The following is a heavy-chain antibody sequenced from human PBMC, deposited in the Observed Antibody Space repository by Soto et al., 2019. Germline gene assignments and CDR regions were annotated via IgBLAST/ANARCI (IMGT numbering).Heavy chain of an antibody. D-gene: IGHD2-2*01. CDR3: ARSQGSSTSLEIYYYYYYGMDV. J-gene: IGHJ6*02. Sequence: QVQLVQSGAEVKKPGSSVKVSCKASGGTFSSYAISWVRQAPGQGLEWMGGIIPISETTNYAQKFQGRVTITADESNSTAYMELSSQKSEDTAVYYCARSQGSSTSLEIYYYYYYGMDVWGQGTTVTVSS. CDR2: IIPISETT. V-gene: IGHV1-69*01. CDR1: GGTFSSYA.